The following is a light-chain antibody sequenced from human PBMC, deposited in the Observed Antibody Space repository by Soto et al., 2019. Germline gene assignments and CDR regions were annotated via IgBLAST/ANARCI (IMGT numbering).Light chain of an antibody. CDR2: GAS. V-gene: IGKV3-20*01. Sequence: EIALTQSPGTLSLSPGERATLSCRTSQSVSSGDFAWYQHRPGQAPRLVIYGASTRATGVPDRFSGSGSGTDFTLTISGLEPDDFAVYFCLQYGNSPYTFGQGTNLEIK. J-gene: IGKJ2*01. CDR1: QSVSSGD. CDR3: LQYGNSPYT.